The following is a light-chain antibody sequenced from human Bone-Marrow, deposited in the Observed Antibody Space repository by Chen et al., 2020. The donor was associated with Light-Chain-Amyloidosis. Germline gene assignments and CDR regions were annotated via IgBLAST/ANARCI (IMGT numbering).Light chain of an antibody. Sequence: EIVLTQSPGTLSLSPGEGANLTCRASQTISSNYLTWYQQKFGQAPRLLIYGSSSRATGIPDRFTGSGSGTGFTLTINRLEPEDFAMDYCQQYGTSPLTFGGGTKVEIK. CDR1: QTISSNY. J-gene: IGKJ4*01. CDR2: GSS. CDR3: QQYGTSPLT. V-gene: IGKV3-20*01.